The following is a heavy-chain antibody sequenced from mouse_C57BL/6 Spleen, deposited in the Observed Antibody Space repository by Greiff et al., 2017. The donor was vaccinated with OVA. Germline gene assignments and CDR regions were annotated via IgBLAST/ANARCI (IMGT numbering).Heavy chain of an antibody. D-gene: IGHD1-1*01. CDR1: GYSFTSYY. J-gene: IGHJ3*01. Sequence: QVQLQQSGPELVKPGASVKISCKASGYSFTSYYIHWVKQRPGQGLEWIGWIYPGSGNTKYNEKFKGKATLTADTSSSTAYMQLSSLTSEDSAVYYCARDYYYGSSYPFAYWGQGTLVTVSA. CDR3: ARDYYYGSSYPFAY. CDR2: IYPGSGNT. V-gene: IGHV1-66*01.